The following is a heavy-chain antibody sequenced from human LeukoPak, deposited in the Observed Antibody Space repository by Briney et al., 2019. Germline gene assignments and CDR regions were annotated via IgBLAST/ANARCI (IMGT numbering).Heavy chain of an antibody. J-gene: IGHJ3*02. D-gene: IGHD2-21*02. CDR3: AREAYCGGDCYANGAFDI. CDR2: IYYSGST. CDR1: GGSISSGGYY. V-gene: IGHV4-31*03. Sequence: SQTLSLTCTVSGGSISSGGYYWSWIRQHPGKGLEWIGYIYYSGSTYYNPSLKSRVTISVDTSKNQFSLKLSSVTAADTAVYYCAREAYCGGDCYANGAFDIWGQGTMVTVSS.